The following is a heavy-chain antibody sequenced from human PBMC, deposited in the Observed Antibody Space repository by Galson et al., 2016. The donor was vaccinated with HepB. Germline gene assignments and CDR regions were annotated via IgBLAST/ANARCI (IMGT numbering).Heavy chain of an antibody. CDR1: RFTFSNFG. Sequence: SLRLSCAASRFTFSNFGMNWFRQAPGKGLEWVAVIWHDGSIKYYGESVKGRFTISRDNSKNTLFLQMTALRVEDTAVYYCARDYSRSGPMYSYYYMDVWGKGTTVTVSS. CDR2: IWHDGSIK. V-gene: IGHV3-33*08. J-gene: IGHJ6*03. D-gene: IGHD6-13*01. CDR3: ARDYSRSGPMYSYYYMDV.